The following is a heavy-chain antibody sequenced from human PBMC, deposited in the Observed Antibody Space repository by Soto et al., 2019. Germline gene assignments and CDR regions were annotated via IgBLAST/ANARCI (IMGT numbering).Heavy chain of an antibody. CDR2: IYYSGST. J-gene: IGHJ5*02. CDR3: ARLLLHTYYDFGSGPPTTGFDP. Sequence: SETLSLTCTVSGGSISSYYWSWIRQPPRKGLEWIGYIYYSGSTNYNPSLKSRVTISVDTSKNQFSLKLSSVTAADTAVYYCARLLLHTYYDFGSGPPTTGFDPWGQGTLVTVSS. V-gene: IGHV4-59*01. D-gene: IGHD3-3*01. CDR1: GGSISSYY.